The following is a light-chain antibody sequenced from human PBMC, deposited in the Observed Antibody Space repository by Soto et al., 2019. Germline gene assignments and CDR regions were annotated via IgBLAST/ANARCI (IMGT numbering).Light chain of an antibody. CDR3: QQYVNLPLT. V-gene: IGKV1-33*01. J-gene: IGKJ4*01. CDR2: EAS. Sequence: DIQMTQSPSSLSASVGDKVTITCQASHDIINYLNWYQQKPGTAPKVLIYEASNLQTGVPSRVSGGGSGTHFTFTISSLQPEDFATYSCQQYVNLPLTFGGGTKVEVK. CDR1: HDIINY.